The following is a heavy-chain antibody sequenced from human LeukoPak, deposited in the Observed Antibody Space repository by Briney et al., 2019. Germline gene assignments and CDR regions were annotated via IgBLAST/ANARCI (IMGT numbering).Heavy chain of an antibody. Sequence: GGSLRLSCAASGFTVSSSYMTWVRQAPGKGLEWVSTIYSGGSTYYADSVKGRFTISRDRSKNTLYLQMNSLRAEDTAMYYCSREIRPAGTDAWGQGTLVTVSS. CDR2: IYSGGST. CDR1: GFTVSSSY. D-gene: IGHD6-13*01. V-gene: IGHV3-66*01. CDR3: SREIRPAGTDA. J-gene: IGHJ5*02.